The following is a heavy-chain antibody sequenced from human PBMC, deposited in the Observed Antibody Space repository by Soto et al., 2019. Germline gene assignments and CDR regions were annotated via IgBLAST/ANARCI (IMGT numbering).Heavy chain of an antibody. CDR1: GFTFSSYA. Sequence: GGSLRLSCAASGFTFSSYAMSWVRQAPGKGLEWVSAISGSGGSTYYADSVKGRFTISRDNSKNTLYLQMNSLRAEDTAVYYCAKDSSYNNQSKYRPLDYWGQGTLVTVSS. CDR2: ISGSGGST. CDR3: AKDSSYNNQSKYRPLDY. V-gene: IGHV3-23*01. D-gene: IGHD3-10*01. J-gene: IGHJ4*02.